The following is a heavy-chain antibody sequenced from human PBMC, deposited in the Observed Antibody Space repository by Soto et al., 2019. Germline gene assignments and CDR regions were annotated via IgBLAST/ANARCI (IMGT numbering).Heavy chain of an antibody. CDR2: ITGSGGNT. Sequence: GGSLRLTCAASGFTFSSYAMSWVCQAPGKGLEWVSSITGSGGNTYYTDSVKGRFTISRDSSKNTLYLQMNSLRAEDTAVYYCAKDLRGFSNRFDPWGQGTLVTVSS. CDR3: AKDLRGFSNRFDP. CDR1: GFTFSSYA. J-gene: IGHJ5*02. V-gene: IGHV3-23*01.